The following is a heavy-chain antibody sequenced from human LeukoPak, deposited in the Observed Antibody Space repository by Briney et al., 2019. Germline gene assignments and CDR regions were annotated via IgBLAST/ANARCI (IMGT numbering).Heavy chain of an antibody. CDR3: VRELPGIAVAGNYYFDY. CDR2: IYTSGST. Sequence: PSETLSLTCTVSGGSISSYYWSWIRQPAGKGLDWIGRIYTSGSTNYNPSLKSRVTMSVDTSKNQFSPKLSSVTAADTAVYYCVRELPGIAVAGNYYFDYWGQGTLVTVSS. CDR1: GGSISSYY. J-gene: IGHJ4*02. D-gene: IGHD6-19*01. V-gene: IGHV4-4*07.